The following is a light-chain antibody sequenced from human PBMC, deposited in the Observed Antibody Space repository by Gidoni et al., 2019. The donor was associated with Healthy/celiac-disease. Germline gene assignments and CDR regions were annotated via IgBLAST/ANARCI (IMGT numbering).Light chain of an antibody. J-gene: IGKJ2*01. CDR3: QQYNSYPYT. CDR2: KAS. V-gene: IGKV1-5*03. Sequence: DIQMPPSPSTLSASVGDRVTITCRASQSISSWLAWYQQKPGKAPKLLIYKASSLESGGPSRFSGSGSGTEFTLTISSLQPDDFATYYCQQYNSYPYTFGQGTKLEIK. CDR1: QSISSW.